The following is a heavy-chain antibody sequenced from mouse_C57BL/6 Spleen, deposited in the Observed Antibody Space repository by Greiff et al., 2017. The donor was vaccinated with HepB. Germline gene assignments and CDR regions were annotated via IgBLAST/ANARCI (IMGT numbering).Heavy chain of an antibody. Sequence: EVKVVESGEGLVKPGGSLKLSCAASGFTFSSYAMSWVRQTPEKRLEWVAYISSGGDYIYYADTVKGRFTISRDNARNTLYLQMSSLKSEDTAMYYCTRDSSGSGAMDYWGQGTSVTVSS. J-gene: IGHJ4*01. D-gene: IGHD3-2*02. CDR1: GFTFSSYA. V-gene: IGHV5-9-1*02. CDR3: TRDSSGSGAMDY. CDR2: ISSGGDYI.